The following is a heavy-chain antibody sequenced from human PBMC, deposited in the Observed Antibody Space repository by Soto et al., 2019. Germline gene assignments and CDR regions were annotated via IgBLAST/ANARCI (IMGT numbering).Heavy chain of an antibody. CDR3: ARDLSFYDSSGYYPDAFDI. CDR2: IYYSGST. CDR1: GGSISSGGYY. J-gene: IGHJ3*02. D-gene: IGHD3-22*01. Sequence: PSETLSLTCTVSGGSISSGGYYWSWIRQHPGKGLEWIGYIYYSGSTYYNPSLKSRVTISVDTSKNQFSLKLSSVTAADTAVYYCARDLSFYDSSGYYPDAFDIWGQGTMVTVS. V-gene: IGHV4-31*03.